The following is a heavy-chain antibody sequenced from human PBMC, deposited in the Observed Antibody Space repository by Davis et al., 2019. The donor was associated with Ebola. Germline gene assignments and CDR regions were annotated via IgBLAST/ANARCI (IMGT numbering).Heavy chain of an antibody. Sequence: PGGSLRLSCAASGFTFSSYSMNWVRQAPGKGLEWVSSISSSSSYIYYADSVKGRFTISRDNAKNSLYLQMNSLRAEDTAVYYCAKEVQGSSSWKNRYYGMDVWGQGTTVTVSS. CDR3: AKEVQGSSSWKNRYYGMDV. CDR2: ISSSSSYI. D-gene: IGHD6-13*01. CDR1: GFTFSSYS. J-gene: IGHJ6*02. V-gene: IGHV3-21*01.